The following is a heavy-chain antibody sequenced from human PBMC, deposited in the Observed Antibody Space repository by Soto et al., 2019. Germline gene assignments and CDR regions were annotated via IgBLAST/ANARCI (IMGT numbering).Heavy chain of an antibody. CDR1: GFTFSNYW. Sequence: EVQVVESGGGLVQPGGSLRLSCTASGFTFSNYWMSWVRQAPGKGLEWVANIKKDESEKHYGDSVKGRFTISRNNAKKSLYLQMNSLRVEDTAVYYCAREGDVVTTSTTAFYYGMDVWGQGTTVTVSS. CDR3: AREGDVVTTSTTAFYYGMDV. J-gene: IGHJ6*02. V-gene: IGHV3-7*01. CDR2: IKKDESEK. D-gene: IGHD4-17*01.